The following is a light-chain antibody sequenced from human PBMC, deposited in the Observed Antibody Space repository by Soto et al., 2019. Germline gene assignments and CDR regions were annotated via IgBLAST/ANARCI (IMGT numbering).Light chain of an antibody. J-gene: IGKJ4*01. CDR2: KAS. V-gene: IGKV1-5*03. CDR1: QSIGTW. Sequence: DIQMTQSPSTLSASVGDRVTITCRASQSIGTWLAWYQQKPGKAPKLLIYKASSLEGGVPSRFSVSGSGTDFNITISSLQPDDFATYYCQQYNTYPLTFGGGTTVEIK. CDR3: QQYNTYPLT.